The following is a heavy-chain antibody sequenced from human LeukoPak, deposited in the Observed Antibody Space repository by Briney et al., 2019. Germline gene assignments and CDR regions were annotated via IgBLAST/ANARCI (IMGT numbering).Heavy chain of an antibody. Sequence: GGSLRLSCAASGFTFSSYSMNWVRQAPGKGLEWVSSISSSSSYIYYADSVKGRFTISRDNAKNSLYLQMNSLRAEDTAVYYCARDFRQTGYSYGYDWGQGTLVTVSS. CDR3: ARDFRQTGYSYGYD. CDR2: ISSSSSYI. J-gene: IGHJ4*02. D-gene: IGHD5-18*01. CDR1: GFTFSSYS. V-gene: IGHV3-21*01.